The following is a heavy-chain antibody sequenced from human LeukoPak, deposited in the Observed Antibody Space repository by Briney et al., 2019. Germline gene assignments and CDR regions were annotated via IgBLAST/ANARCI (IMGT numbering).Heavy chain of an antibody. Sequence: SQTLSLTCVISGDSVSSNRAGWNWIRQSPSRGLEWLGRTYYRSKWYNDYAVSVKSRITINPDTSKNQFSLQLNSVTPEDTAVYYCARGGDYYGSGSYYIQFDYWGQGTLVTVSS. CDR1: GDSVSSNRAG. J-gene: IGHJ4*02. V-gene: IGHV6-1*01. CDR2: TYYRSKWYN. CDR3: ARGGDYYGSGSYYIQFDY. D-gene: IGHD3-10*01.